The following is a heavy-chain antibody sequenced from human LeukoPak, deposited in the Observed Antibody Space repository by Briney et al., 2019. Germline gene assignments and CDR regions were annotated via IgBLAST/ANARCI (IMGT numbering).Heavy chain of an antibody. CDR1: GYTFTGYY. CDR3: ARVPAGPLWEVHRLDY. V-gene: IGHV1-2*02. Sequence: GASVKVSCKASGYTFTGYYMHWARQAPGQGLEWMGWINPNSGGTNYAQKFQGRVTMTRDTSISTAYMELSRLRSDDTAVYYCARVPAGPLWEVHRLDYWGQGTLVTVSS. CDR2: INPNSGGT. J-gene: IGHJ4*02. D-gene: IGHD1-26*01.